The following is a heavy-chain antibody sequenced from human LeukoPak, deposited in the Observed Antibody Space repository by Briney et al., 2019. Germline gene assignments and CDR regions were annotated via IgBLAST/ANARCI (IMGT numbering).Heavy chain of an antibody. D-gene: IGHD6-19*01. V-gene: IGHV3-53*01. J-gene: IGHJ4*02. Sequence: PGGSLRLSCAASGFTVSSNYMSWVRQAPGKGLEWVSVIYSGGSTYYADSVKGRFTISRDNSKNTLYLQMNSLRAEDTAVYYCAKDYSSGWYQYHFDYWGQGTLVTVSS. CDR2: IYSGGST. CDR1: GFTVSSNY. CDR3: AKDYSSGWYQYHFDY.